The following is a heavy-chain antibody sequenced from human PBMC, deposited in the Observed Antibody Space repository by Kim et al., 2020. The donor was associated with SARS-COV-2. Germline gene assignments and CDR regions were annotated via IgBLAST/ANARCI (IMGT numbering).Heavy chain of an antibody. D-gene: IGHD4-4*01. V-gene: IGHV3-7*03. Sequence: RETYYVDSVKGRFTISRDNAKNSLYLQMNSLRADDTAVYYCARKGYRFDYWGQGTLVTVSS. CDR2: RET. CDR3: ARKGYRFDY. J-gene: IGHJ4*02.